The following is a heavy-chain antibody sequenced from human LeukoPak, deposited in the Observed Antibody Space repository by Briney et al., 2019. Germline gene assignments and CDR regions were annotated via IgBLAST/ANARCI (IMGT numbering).Heavy chain of an antibody. V-gene: IGHV3-48*03. CDR1: GFTFSSYQ. CDR3: ARIYSSGRGNDALDI. Sequence: PGGSLRLSCAASGFTFSSYQMTWVRQAPGKGLQWVSYITSTGTTTHYADSVKGRFTISRDNANNSLFLQMNSLRAEDTAVYYCARIYSSGRGNDALDIWGQGTMVSVSS. D-gene: IGHD6-19*01. J-gene: IGHJ3*02. CDR2: ITSTGTTT.